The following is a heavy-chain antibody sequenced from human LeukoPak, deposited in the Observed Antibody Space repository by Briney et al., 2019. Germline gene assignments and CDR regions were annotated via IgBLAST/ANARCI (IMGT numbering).Heavy chain of an antibody. V-gene: IGHV3-9*01. CDR3: AKEGRSLQTY. J-gene: IGHJ4*02. CDR1: GFTFDDYA. Sequence: GGSLRLSCAASGFTFDDYAMHWVRQAPGKGLEWVSGISWNSGSIVYADSVKGRFTISRDNAKNSLYLQMNSLRVEDTAVYYCAKEGRSLQTYWGQGTLVTVSS. D-gene: IGHD5-24*01. CDR2: ISWNSGSI.